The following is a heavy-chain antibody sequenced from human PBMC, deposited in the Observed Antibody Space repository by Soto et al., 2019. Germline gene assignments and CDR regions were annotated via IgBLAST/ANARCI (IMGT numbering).Heavy chain of an antibody. CDR1: GYTFTSYA. V-gene: IGHV1-3*01. CDR3: AKDSGYFDWLGYYYYGMDV. Sequence: ASVKVSCKASGYTFTSYAMHWVRQAPRQRLEWMGWINAGNGNTKYSQKFQGRFTISRDNSKNTLYRQMNSLRAEDTAVYYCAKDSGYFDWLGYYYYGMDVWGQGTTVTVSS. J-gene: IGHJ6*02. CDR2: INAGNGNT. D-gene: IGHD3-9*01.